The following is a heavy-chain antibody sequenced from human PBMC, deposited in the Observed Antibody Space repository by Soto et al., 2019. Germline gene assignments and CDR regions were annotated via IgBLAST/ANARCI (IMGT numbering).Heavy chain of an antibody. V-gene: IGHV1-69*01. D-gene: IGHD3-22*01. Sequence: QVYLVQSGAEVKKPGSSVKVSCKALRGTFTNYAFSWVRQAPGEGLEWMGGIMPFFGSGNYAQKFQGRINITADESTSSVYLELTSLRSEDTGVYYCARDRAGYYSHFVYWGQGTIVTVSS. CDR3: ARDRAGYYSHFVY. CDR1: RGTFTNYA. CDR2: IMPFFGSG. J-gene: IGHJ4*02.